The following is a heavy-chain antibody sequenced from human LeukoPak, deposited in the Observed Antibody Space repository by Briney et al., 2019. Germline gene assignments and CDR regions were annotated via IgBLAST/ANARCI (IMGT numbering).Heavy chain of an antibody. D-gene: IGHD2-2*01. V-gene: IGHV3-23*01. Sequence: PGGSLRLSCAASGFTFSSYAMSWVRQAPGKGLEWVSAISGSGGSTYYADSVKGRFTISRDNSKSTLYLQMNSLRAEGTAVYYCAKIVVVPAAIYWDAFDIWGQGTMVTVSS. CDR3: AKIVVVPAAIYWDAFDI. CDR2: ISGSGGST. J-gene: IGHJ3*02. CDR1: GFTFSSYA.